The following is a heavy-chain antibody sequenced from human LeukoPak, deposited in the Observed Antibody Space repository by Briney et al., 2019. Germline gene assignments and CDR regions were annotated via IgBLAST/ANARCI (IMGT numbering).Heavy chain of an antibody. Sequence: PGRSLRLSCAASGFTFSSYGMHWVRQAPGKGLEWVAVISYDGSNKYYADSVKGRFTISRDNSKNTLYLQMNSLRAEDTAVYYCAKIPYYYDSSGCYWGQGTLVTVSS. V-gene: IGHV3-30*18. CDR2: ISYDGSNK. D-gene: IGHD3-22*01. J-gene: IGHJ4*02. CDR3: AKIPYYYDSSGCY. CDR1: GFTFSSYG.